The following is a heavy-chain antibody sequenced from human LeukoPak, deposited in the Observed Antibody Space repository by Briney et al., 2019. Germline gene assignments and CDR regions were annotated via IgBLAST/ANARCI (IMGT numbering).Heavy chain of an antibody. J-gene: IGHJ3*01. D-gene: IGHD6-13*01. V-gene: IGHV4-4*02. CDR1: GGSISSSNW. CDR2: VYHSGST. CDR3: AGGDYSSSFDF. Sequence: SETLSLTCAVSGGSISSSNWWSWVRQPPGKGLEWIGEVYHSGSTNNNPSLKSRVTISIDKSKHQFSLKLTSVTAADTAVYYCAGGDYSSSFDFWGQGTMVTVSS.